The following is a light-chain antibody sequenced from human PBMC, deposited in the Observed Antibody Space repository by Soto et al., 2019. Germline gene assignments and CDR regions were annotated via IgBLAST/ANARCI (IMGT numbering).Light chain of an antibody. Sequence: DIQMTQSPSSLSASVGDRVTITCRASQIISSYLNWYQQKPGKAPKLLSYAASSLQSGFPSRFSGSGSGTDFTRTISSLHPEDFATYYCQQSYSTTWGFTFGPGLKVDIK. J-gene: IGKJ3*01. CDR1: QIISSY. V-gene: IGKV1-39*01. CDR2: AAS. CDR3: QQSYSTTWGFT.